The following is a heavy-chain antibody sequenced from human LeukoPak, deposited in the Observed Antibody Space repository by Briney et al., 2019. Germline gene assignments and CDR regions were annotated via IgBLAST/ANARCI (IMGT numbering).Heavy chain of an antibody. CDR1: GFTFSSYA. Sequence: GGSLRLSCAASGFTFSSYAMHWVRQAPGKGLEWVAVISYDGSNKYYADSVKGRFTISRDNSKNTLYLQMNSLRAEDTAVYYCAKVNLYCGGDCYPGSFDIWGQGTMVTVSS. CDR2: ISYDGSNK. V-gene: IGHV3-30-3*01. D-gene: IGHD2-21*01. J-gene: IGHJ3*02. CDR3: AKVNLYCGGDCYPGSFDI.